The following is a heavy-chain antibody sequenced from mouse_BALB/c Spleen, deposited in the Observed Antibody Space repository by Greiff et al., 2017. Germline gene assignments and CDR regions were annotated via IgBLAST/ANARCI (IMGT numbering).Heavy chain of an antibody. CDR1: GFTFSSYA. CDR3: ARGNDYDGYFDY. D-gene: IGHD2-4*01. J-gene: IGHJ2*01. CDR2: ISSGGST. Sequence: EVQGVESGGGLVKPGGSLKLSCAASGFTFSSYAMSWVRQTPEKRLEWVASISSGGSTYYPDSVKGRFTISRDNARNILYLQMSSLRSEDTAMFYCARGNDYDGYFDYWGQGTTLTVSS. V-gene: IGHV5-6-5*01.